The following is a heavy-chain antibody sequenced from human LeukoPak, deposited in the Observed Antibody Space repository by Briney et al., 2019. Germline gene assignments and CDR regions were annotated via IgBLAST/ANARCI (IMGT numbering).Heavy chain of an antibody. D-gene: IGHD1-26*01. CDR3: AKDIRRYSGSYFDY. CDR1: GFTFDDYA. V-gene: IGHV3-9*01. Sequence: SLRLSCAASGFTFDDYAMHWVRQAPGKGLEWVPGISWNSGSIGYADSVKGRFTISRDNAKNSLYLQMNSLRAEDTALYYCAKDIRRYSGSYFDYWGQGTLVTVSS. J-gene: IGHJ4*02. CDR2: ISWNSGSI.